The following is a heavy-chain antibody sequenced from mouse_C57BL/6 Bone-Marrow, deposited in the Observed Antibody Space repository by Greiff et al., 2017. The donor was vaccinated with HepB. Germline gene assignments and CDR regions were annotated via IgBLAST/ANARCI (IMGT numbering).Heavy chain of an antibody. Sequence: EVQLQQSGPELVKPGASVKMSCKASGYTFTDYNMHWVKQSHGKSLEWIGYINPNNGGTSYNQKFKGKATLTVNKSSSTAYMELRSLTSEDSAVYYCARGDLITTVVAKDWYFDVWGTGTTVTVSS. CDR1: GYTFTDYN. J-gene: IGHJ1*03. D-gene: IGHD1-1*01. V-gene: IGHV1-22*01. CDR3: ARGDLITTVVAKDWYFDV. CDR2: INPNNGGT.